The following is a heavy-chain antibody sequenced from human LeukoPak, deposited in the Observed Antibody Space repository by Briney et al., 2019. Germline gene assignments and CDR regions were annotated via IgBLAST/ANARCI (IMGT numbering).Heavy chain of an antibody. D-gene: IGHD1-26*01. V-gene: IGHV3-30*03. J-gene: IGHJ4*02. Sequence: PGGSLRLSCAASGFTFSSYGMHWVRQAPGKGLEWVAVISYDGSNKYYADSVKGRFTISRDNSKNTLYLQMNNLRAEDTAVYYCATLTGGDYWGQGTLVTVSS. CDR2: ISYDGSNK. CDR1: GFTFSSYG. CDR3: ATLTGGDY.